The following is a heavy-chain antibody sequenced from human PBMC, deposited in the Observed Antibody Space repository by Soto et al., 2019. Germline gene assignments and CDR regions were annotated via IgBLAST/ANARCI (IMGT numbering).Heavy chain of an antibody. Sequence: EVQLLESGGGLVQPGGSLRLSCAASGFTFSSYAMSWVRQAPGKGLEWVSAISASGGSRYYADSVKGRFTISRDNSKNTLFLQMNSLSAEDTAVYYCARRYYYDGSGPYGMDVWGQGTTVTVSS. D-gene: IGHD3-22*01. CDR3: ARRYYYDGSGPYGMDV. CDR1: GFTFSSYA. V-gene: IGHV3-23*01. J-gene: IGHJ6*02. CDR2: ISASGGSR.